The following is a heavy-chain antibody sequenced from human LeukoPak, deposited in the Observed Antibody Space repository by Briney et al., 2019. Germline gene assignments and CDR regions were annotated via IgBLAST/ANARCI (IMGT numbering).Heavy chain of an antibody. CDR3: ARGYYILTGYDY. V-gene: IGHV1-8*01. J-gene: IGHJ4*02. CDR1: GYTFTSYD. D-gene: IGHD3-9*01. CDR2: MNPNSGNT. Sequence: GASVKVSCKASGYTFTSYDINWVRQATGQGLEWMGWMNPNSGNTGYAQKFQGRVTMTRNTSISTAYMELSSLRSEDTAVYYCARGYYILTGYDYWGQGTLVTVSS.